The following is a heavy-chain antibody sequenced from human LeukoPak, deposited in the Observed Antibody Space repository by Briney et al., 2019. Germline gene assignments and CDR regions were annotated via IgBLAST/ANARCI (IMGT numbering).Heavy chain of an antibody. CDR3: ARFRRGSGYDYYFDY. CDR1: GFTFSSYA. J-gene: IGHJ4*02. V-gene: IGHV3-23*01. Sequence: GGSLRLSCAASGFTFSSYAMSWVRQAPGKGLEWVSAISGSGGSTYYADSVKGRSTISRDNSKNTLYLQMNSLRAEDTAVYYCARFRRGSGYDYYFDYWGQGTLVTVSS. D-gene: IGHD5-12*01. CDR2: ISGSGGST.